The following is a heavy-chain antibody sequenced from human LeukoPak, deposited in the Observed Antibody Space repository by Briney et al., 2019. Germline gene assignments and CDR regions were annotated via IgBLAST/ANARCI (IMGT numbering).Heavy chain of an antibody. V-gene: IGHV4-59*01. J-gene: IGHJ4*02. CDR3: ARDRTGDGYNTE. CDR1: NGSISSYY. D-gene: IGHD5-24*01. CDR2: IYYTGST. Sequence: SETLSLTCTVSNGSISSYYWSWIRKRPGKGLEWIGYIYYTGSTNYNPSLKSRVTISVDASKNQFSLKLTSVTAADTAVYYCARDRTGDGYNTEWGQGTLVTVSS.